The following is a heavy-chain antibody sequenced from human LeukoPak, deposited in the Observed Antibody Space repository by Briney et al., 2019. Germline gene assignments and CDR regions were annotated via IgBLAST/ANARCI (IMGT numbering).Heavy chain of an antibody. CDR2: IGGSGDKT. CDR1: GFTFNRNA. V-gene: IGHV3-23*01. J-gene: IGHJ4*02. CDR3: VRRGDASSGWGDHDY. D-gene: IGHD6-19*01. Sequence: GGSLRLSSAASGFTFNRNAISWVRQAPGKGLEWVSTIGGSGDKTFYADSVKGRFTISRDNSKNMLHLQMSSLTGEDTALYYCVRRGDASSGWGDHDYWGQGTLVTVSS.